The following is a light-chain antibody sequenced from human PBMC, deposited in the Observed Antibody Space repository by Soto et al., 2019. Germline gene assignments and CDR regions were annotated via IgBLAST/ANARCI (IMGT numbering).Light chain of an antibody. CDR2: AAS. Sequence: DIRMTQSPSSLSASVGDRVTITCRASQSISSISSYLNWYQQKPGKAPKLLIYAASSLQSGVPSRFSGSGSGTDFTLTISSLQPEDFATYYCQQSYSTPLAFGQGTKVEIK. CDR3: QQSYSTPLA. V-gene: IGKV1-39*01. CDR1: QSISSISSY. J-gene: IGKJ1*01.